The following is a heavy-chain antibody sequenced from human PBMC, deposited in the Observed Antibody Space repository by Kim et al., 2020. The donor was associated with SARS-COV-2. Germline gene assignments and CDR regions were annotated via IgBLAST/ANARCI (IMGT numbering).Heavy chain of an antibody. V-gene: IGHV3-23*01. Sequence: ADPLKGRFTISRDNSKNTRYLQMNSLRAEDTAVYYCAKDINYDFWSGHYTSWGQGTLVTVSS. CDR3: AKDINYDFWSGHYTS. D-gene: IGHD3-3*01. J-gene: IGHJ5*02.